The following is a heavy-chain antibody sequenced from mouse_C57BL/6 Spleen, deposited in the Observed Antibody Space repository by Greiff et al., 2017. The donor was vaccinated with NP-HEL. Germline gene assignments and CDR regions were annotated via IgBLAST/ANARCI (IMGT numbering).Heavy chain of an antibody. D-gene: IGHD1-1*01. CDR3: ARYPDYDGSSYDYFDY. J-gene: IGHJ2*01. V-gene: IGHV1-22*01. Sequence: EVQLQQSGPELVKPWASVKMSCKASGYTFTDYNMHWVKQSHGKSLEWIGYINPNNGGTSYNRKFKGKATLTVNKSSSTAYIELRSLTSEDTAVYYCARYPDYDGSSYDYFDYWGQGTTLTVSS. CDR2: INPNNGGT. CDR1: GYTFTDYN.